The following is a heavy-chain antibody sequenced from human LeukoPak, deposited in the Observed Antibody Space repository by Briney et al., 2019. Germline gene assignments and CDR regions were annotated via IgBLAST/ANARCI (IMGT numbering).Heavy chain of an antibody. CDR3: LRPANIDYSVDY. CDR1: GYYFASYW. CDR2: IYASDSGT. Sequence: GESLKISCKASGYYFASYWIGWVRQMPGKGLEWVGVIYASDSGTTYSPPFQGLVTISVDKSISTAYLECSSLKASDTAMYFCLRPANIDYSVDYWGQGTLVTVSS. D-gene: IGHD4-11*01. J-gene: IGHJ4*02. V-gene: IGHV5-51*01.